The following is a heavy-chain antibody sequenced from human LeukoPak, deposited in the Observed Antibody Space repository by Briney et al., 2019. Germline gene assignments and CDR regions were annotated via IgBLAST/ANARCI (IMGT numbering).Heavy chain of an antibody. Sequence: GGSLRLSCAASGFTFSRYWMSWVRQAPGKELEWVANINQDGSGKYYVDSVKGRFTISRDSAKNSLYLQLNSLRAEDTAVYYCARCLWWRFDPWGQGTLVTVSS. D-gene: IGHD4/OR15-4a*01. V-gene: IGHV3-7*05. CDR3: ARCLWWRFDP. CDR2: INQDGSGK. J-gene: IGHJ5*02. CDR1: GFTFSRYW.